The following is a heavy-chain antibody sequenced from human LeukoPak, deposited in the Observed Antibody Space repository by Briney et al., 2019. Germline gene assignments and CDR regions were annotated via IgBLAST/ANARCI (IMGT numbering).Heavy chain of an antibody. CDR2: IYYSGST. J-gene: IGHJ5*02. CDR1: GGSISSYY. D-gene: IGHD2-2*01. Sequence: SETLSLTCTVSGGSISSYYWGWIRQPPGKGLEWIGSIYYSGSTYYNPSLKSRVTISVGMSKNQFSLKLSSVTAADTAVYYCARHRGYCSSTSCYAWFDPWGQGTLVTVSS. V-gene: IGHV4-39*01. CDR3: ARHRGYCSSTSCYAWFDP.